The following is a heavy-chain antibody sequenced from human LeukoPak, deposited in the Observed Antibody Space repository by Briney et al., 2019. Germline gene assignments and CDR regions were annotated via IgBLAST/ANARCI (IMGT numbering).Heavy chain of an antibody. J-gene: IGHJ4*02. V-gene: IGHV3-23*01. CDR2: ISGSGGST. CDR1: GFTFSSYE. D-gene: IGHD2-2*01. Sequence: PGGSLRLSCAASGFTFSSYEMNWVRQAPGKGLEWVSAISGSGGSTYYADSVKGRFTISRDNSKNTLYLQMNSLRAEDTAVYYCAKVGDGTVVPALYFDYWGQGTLVTVSS. CDR3: AKVGDGTVVPALYFDY.